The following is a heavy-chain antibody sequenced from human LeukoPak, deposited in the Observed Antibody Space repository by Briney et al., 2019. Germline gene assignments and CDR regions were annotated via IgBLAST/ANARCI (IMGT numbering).Heavy chain of an antibody. CDR1: GYSFTSYW. CDR2: IYPGDSDT. CDR3: ARLGVIVVPAAMRTSGADY. Sequence: RTGESLKISCQGSGYSFTSYWIGWVRQMPGKGLEWMGIIYPGDSDTRYSPSFQGQVTISADKSISTAYLQWSSLKASDTAMYYCARLGVIVVPAAMRTSGADYWGQGTLVTVSS. J-gene: IGHJ4*02. D-gene: IGHD2-2*01. V-gene: IGHV5-51*01.